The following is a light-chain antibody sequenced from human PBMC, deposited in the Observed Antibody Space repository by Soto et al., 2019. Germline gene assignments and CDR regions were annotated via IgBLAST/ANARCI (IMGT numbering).Light chain of an antibody. J-gene: IGLJ3*02. CDR3: VLFRGSGFWV. V-gene: IGLV8-61*01. CDR1: SGSVSTSYY. Sequence: QTVVTQEPSFSVSPGGTVTLTCGLSSGSVSTSYYPSWYQQTPGQAPRTLIYSTNTRSSGVPDRFSGSILGNKAALTITGPLGENEIDYSGVLFRGSGFWVLGGGTRLTAL. CDR2: STN.